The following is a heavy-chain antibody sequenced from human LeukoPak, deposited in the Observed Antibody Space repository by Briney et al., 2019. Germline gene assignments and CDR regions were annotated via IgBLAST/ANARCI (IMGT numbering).Heavy chain of an antibody. CDR1: GGSISSSSYY. CDR3: ASQNYGYGSGSYNWFDP. Sequence: PSETLSLTCTVSGGSISSSSYYWGWIRQPPGKGLEWIGSIYYSGSTYYNPSLKSRVTISVDTSKNQFSLKLSSVTAADTAVYYCASQNYGYGSGSYNWFDPWGQGTLVTVSS. CDR2: IYYSGST. J-gene: IGHJ5*02. D-gene: IGHD3-10*01. V-gene: IGHV4-39*01.